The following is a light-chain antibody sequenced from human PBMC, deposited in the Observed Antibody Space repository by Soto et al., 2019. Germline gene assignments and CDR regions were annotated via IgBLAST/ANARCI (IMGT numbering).Light chain of an antibody. J-gene: IGLJ2*01. V-gene: IGLV1-47*01. Sequence: QAVVTQPPSASGTPGQRVTISCSGNSSNIGSNYVYWYQQLPGTAPKLLIYSDNQRPSGVPDRFSVSKSGASASLAISGLRSEDEAGYSCAAWDDSLSAVVFGGGTKVTVL. CDR1: SSNIGSNY. CDR3: AAWDDSLSAVV. CDR2: SDN.